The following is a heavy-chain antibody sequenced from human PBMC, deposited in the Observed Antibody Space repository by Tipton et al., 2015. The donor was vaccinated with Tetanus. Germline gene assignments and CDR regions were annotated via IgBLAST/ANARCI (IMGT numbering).Heavy chain of an antibody. CDR3: ARLSSSANDAHAFDI. J-gene: IGHJ3*02. CDR2: IYYSGNS. CDR1: GFIFSDSY. D-gene: IGHD3-22*01. V-gene: IGHV4-38-2*01. Sequence: LRLSCAASGFIFSDSYMGWVRLPPGKGLEWIAGIYYSGNSYYNPTFQSRVTMSVDTSKIQFSLKVSSVTAADTAVYYCARLSSSANDAHAFDIWGQGTMVTVSS.